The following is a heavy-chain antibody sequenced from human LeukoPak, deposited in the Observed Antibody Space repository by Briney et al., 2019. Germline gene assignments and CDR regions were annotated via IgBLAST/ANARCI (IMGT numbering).Heavy chain of an antibody. D-gene: IGHD3-22*01. CDR1: GFTFSSYW. J-gene: IGHJ5*02. Sequence: PGGSLRLSCAASGFTFSSYWMHWVRQAPGKGLVWVSRINSDGSSTSYVDSVKGRFTISRDNAKNTLYLQMNSLRAEDTAMYYCARDRGSGYYYTWGQGTPVTVSS. V-gene: IGHV3-74*01. CDR3: ARDRGSGYYYT. CDR2: INSDGSST.